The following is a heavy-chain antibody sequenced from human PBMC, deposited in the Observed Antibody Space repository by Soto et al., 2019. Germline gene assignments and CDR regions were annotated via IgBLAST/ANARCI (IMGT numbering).Heavy chain of an antibody. V-gene: IGHV4-59*01. CDR3: ARVRWEDYDFWSGYFTKGILDY. J-gene: IGHJ4*02. CDR1: GGSISSYY. CDR2: IYYSGST. D-gene: IGHD3-3*01. Sequence: SETLSLTCTVSGGSISSYYWSWIRQPPGKGLEWIGYIYYSGSTNYNPSLKSRVTISVDTSKNQFSLKLSSVTAADTAVYYCARVRWEDYDFWSGYFTKGILDYWGQGTLVTVSS.